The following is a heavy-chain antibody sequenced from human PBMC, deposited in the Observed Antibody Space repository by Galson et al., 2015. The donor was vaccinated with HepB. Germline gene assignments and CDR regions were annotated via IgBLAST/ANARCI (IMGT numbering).Heavy chain of an antibody. J-gene: IGHJ6*02. CDR3: ARERTYYDFWSGSGGYYGMDA. V-gene: IGHV1-18*01. Sequence: SVKVSCKASGYTFTSYGISWVRQAPGQGLEWMGWISAYNGNTNYAQKLQGRVTMTTDTSTSTAYMELRSLRSDDTAVYYCARERTYYDFWSGSGGYYGMDAWGQGTTVTVSS. D-gene: IGHD3-3*01. CDR1: GYTFTSYG. CDR2: ISAYNGNT.